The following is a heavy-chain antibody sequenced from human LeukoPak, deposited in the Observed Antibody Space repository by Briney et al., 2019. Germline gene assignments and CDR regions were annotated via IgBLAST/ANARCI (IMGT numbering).Heavy chain of an antibody. CDR3: ASSLRGVVAAIDY. D-gene: IGHD2-15*01. V-gene: IGHV3-30-3*01. CDR1: GFTFSSYA. Sequence: PGGSLRLSCAASGFTFSSYAMHWVRQAPGKGLEWVAVISYDGSNKYYADSVKGRFTISRDNSKNTLYLQMNSLRAEDTAVYYCASSLRGVVAAIDYWGQGTLVTVSS. J-gene: IGHJ4*02. CDR2: ISYDGSNK.